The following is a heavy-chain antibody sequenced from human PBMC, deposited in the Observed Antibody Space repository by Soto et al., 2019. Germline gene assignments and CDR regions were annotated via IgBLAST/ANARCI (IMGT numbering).Heavy chain of an antibody. D-gene: IGHD6-6*01. CDR1: GYTFTGYY. CDR2: INPKTGDT. Sequence: ASVKVSCKTSGYTFTGYYLNWVRQAPGRGLEWVGWINPKTGDTNNAQKFQGRVTMTTDTSISTGYMELSGLKSDDTAVYYCVTGDHLVRWGQGTRVTVSS. J-gene: IGHJ4*02. V-gene: IGHV1-2*02. CDR3: VTGDHLVR.